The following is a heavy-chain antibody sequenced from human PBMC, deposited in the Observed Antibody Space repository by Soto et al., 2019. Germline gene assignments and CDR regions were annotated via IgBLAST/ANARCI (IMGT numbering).Heavy chain of an antibody. V-gene: IGHV3-30-3*01. CDR1: GLTFTRHA. CDR2: ISDDGSKK. J-gene: IGHJ4*02. Sequence: QVQLVESGGGVVQPGRSLRLSCSTSGLTFTRHAMHWVRQVPGKGLEWVAAISDDGSKKHYVDSVKGRFSISRDKSRNAVYLQMNSRRVEDTAVYFCAGERETSSWFLSGFEYWGQGTLVTVSS. CDR3: AGERETSSWFLSGFEY. D-gene: IGHD6-13*01.